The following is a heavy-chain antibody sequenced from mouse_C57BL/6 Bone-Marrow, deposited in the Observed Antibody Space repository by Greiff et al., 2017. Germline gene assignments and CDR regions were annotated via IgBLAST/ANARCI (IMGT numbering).Heavy chain of an antibody. D-gene: IGHD2-3*01. Sequence: VKLMESGPGLVAPSQSLSITCTVSGFSLTSYGVHWVRQPPGKGLEWLVVIWSDGSTTYNSALKSRLSISKDNSKSQVFLKMNSLQTDDAAVYYCAIDGYCVPFAYWGQGTLVTVSA. J-gene: IGHJ3*01. CDR1: GFSLTSYG. CDR2: IWSDGST. V-gene: IGHV2-6*03. CDR3: AIDGYCVPFAY.